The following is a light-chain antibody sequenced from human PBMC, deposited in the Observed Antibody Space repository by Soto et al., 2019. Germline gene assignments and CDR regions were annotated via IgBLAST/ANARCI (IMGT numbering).Light chain of an antibody. Sequence: QSALTQPASLSGSPGQSITISCTGTSSDVGGYNYVSWYQQHPGKAPKLMIYDVSNRPSGVSNRFSGSKSGNTASLTISGLQAEDDADYYCSSYTSSTVVFGGGTKLNVL. V-gene: IGLV2-14*01. CDR3: SSYTSSTVV. J-gene: IGLJ2*01. CDR2: DVS. CDR1: SSDVGGYNY.